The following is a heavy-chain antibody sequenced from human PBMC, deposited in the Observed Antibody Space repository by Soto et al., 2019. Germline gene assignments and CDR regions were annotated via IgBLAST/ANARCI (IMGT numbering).Heavy chain of an antibody. D-gene: IGHD3-3*01. CDR3: ARGRITIFGVVKPLHYFDY. J-gene: IGHJ4*02. CDR1: GGSFSGYY. Sequence: SETLSLTCAVYGGSFSGYYWSWIRQPPGKGLEWIGEINHSGSTNYNPSLKSRVTISVDTSKNQFSLKLSSVTAADTAVYYCARGRITIFGVVKPLHYFDYWGQGTLVTVSS. V-gene: IGHV4-34*01. CDR2: INHSGST.